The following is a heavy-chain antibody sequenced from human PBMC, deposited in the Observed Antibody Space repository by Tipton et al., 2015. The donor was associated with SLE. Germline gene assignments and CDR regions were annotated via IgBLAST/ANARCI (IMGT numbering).Heavy chain of an antibody. V-gene: IGHV4-34*01. CDR3: ARVGMRTGVAFDY. J-gene: IGHJ4*02. Sequence: TLSLTYTVYGGSFRGYYWTWIRQPPGKGLEWIGEINHSGNTNYNPSLKSRSTISVDMSQNQFSLKLTSVTAADTAVYYCARVGMRTGVAFDYWGQGILVTVSS. CDR1: GGSFRGYY. D-gene: IGHD3-3*01. CDR2: INHSGNT.